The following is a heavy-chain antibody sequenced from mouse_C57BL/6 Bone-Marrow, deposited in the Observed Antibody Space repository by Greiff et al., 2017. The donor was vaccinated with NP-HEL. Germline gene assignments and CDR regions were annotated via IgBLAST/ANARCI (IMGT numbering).Heavy chain of an antibody. Sequence: DVMLVESGGDLVKPGGSLKLSCAASGFTFSSYGMSWVRQTPDKRLEWVATISSGGSYTYYPDSVKGRFTISRDNAKNTLYLQMSSLKSEDTAMYYCARQGSYSPFAYWGQGTLVTVSA. J-gene: IGHJ3*01. D-gene: IGHD2-10*01. CDR1: GFTFSSYG. CDR3: ARQGSYSPFAY. V-gene: IGHV5-6*02. CDR2: ISSGGSYT.